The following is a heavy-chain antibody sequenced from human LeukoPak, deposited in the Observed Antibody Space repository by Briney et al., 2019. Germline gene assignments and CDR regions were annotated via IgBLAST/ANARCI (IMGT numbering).Heavy chain of an antibody. J-gene: IGHJ4*02. CDR1: GGSISSYY. CDR3: AMSYDTSGYYYNFDY. Sequence: SETLSLTCTVSGGSISSYYWSWMRQPAGKGLEWIGRIHTRVGANYNPSLKSRVTMSVDTSKNQFSLRLTSVTAADTAVYYCAMSYDTSGYYYNFDYWGQGTLITVSS. CDR2: IHTRVGA. V-gene: IGHV4-4*07. D-gene: IGHD3-22*01.